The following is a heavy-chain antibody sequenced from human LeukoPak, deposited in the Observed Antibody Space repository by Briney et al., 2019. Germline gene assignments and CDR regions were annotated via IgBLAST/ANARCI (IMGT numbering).Heavy chain of an antibody. V-gene: IGHV3-21*01. J-gene: IGHJ4*02. Sequence: GGSLRLSCVASGFTFSHYSMNWVRQAPGNGLEWVSSISSSSNYIYYADSVKGRFSISRDNAKNSVYLQMNSLRAEDTAVYYCARVRARYGVVVAATSDYWGQGTLVTVSS. CDR1: GFTFSHYS. D-gene: IGHD2-15*01. CDR2: ISSSSNYI. CDR3: ARVRARYGVVVAATSDY.